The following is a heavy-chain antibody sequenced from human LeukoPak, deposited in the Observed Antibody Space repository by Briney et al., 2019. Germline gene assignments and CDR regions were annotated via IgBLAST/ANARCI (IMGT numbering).Heavy chain of an antibody. J-gene: IGHJ4*02. CDR3: AKGEIVAGTSY. CDR2: ISGSGGST. V-gene: IGHV3-23*01. Sequence: GGSLRLSCAASGFTFSSYAMSWVRQAPGKGLEWVSAISGSGGSTYYADSVKGRFTISRDNSKDTVYLQMNSLRAEDTAVYYCAKGEIVAGTSYWGQGTLVTVSS. CDR1: GFTFSSYA. D-gene: IGHD6-19*01.